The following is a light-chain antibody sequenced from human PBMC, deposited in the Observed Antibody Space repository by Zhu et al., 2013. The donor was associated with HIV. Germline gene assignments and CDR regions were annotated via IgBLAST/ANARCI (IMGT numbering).Light chain of an antibody. J-gene: IGKJ2*03. CDR3: QERGNWPSYS. CDR2: AAS. Sequence: DIQLTQSPSFLSASVGDRVTITCRASQDINSYLAWYQQKAGKAPKLLIYAASQRATGVPARFSGGGSGTHFTLTISSLEPEDFAFYYCQERGNWPSYSFGRGTKL. V-gene: IGKV1-9*01. CDR1: QDINSY.